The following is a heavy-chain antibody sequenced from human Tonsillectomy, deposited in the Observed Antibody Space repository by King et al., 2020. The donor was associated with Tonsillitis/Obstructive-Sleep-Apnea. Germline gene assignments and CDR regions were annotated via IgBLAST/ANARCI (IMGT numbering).Heavy chain of an antibody. Sequence: QLVQSGAEVKKPGGSLRISCKGSGYTFTNYWISWVRQMPGKGLEWVGRIYPSDSYTNYSPSFQGHVTISADKSISTAYLQWSSLKASDTAMYYCARLEYYDSGNGMDVSGAGTTGTLSS. J-gene: IGHJ6*01. CDR2: IYPSDSYT. CDR1: GYTFTNYW. D-gene: IGHD3-10*01. V-gene: IGHV5-10-1*03. CDR3: ARLEYYDSGNGMDV.